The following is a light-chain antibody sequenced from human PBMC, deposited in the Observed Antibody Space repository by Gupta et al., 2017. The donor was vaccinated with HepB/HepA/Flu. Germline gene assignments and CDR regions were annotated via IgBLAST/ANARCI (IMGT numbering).Light chain of an antibody. J-gene: IGLJ2*01. CDR3: GTWDTRLSAIV. CDR2: DND. V-gene: IGLV1-51*01. Sequence: SVLTQPPSVSAAPGQKVTISCFGNSSNIGSNYVSWYQQVPGTAPKLLIYDNDYRPSGIPDRFSGSKSGTSATLGVTGLQTGDEADYYCGTWDTRLSAIVFGGGTKLTVL. CDR1: SSNIGSNY.